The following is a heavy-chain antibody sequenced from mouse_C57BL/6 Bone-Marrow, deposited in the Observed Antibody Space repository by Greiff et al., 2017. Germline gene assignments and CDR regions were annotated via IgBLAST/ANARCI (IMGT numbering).Heavy chain of an antibody. Sequence: EVQLVESGGDLVKPGGSLTLSCAASGFTFSSYGMSWFRQTPDKRLEWVATISSGGSYTYYPDSVKGRFTISRDNAKNTLYLQMSSLKSEDTAMYYCASSWDYWGQGTSVTVSS. CDR3: ASSWDY. J-gene: IGHJ4*01. CDR2: ISSGGSYT. V-gene: IGHV5-6*01. CDR1: GFTFSSYG.